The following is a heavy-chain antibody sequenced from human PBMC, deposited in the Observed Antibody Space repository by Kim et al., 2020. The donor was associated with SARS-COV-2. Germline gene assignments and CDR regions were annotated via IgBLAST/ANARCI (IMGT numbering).Heavy chain of an antibody. D-gene: IGHD3-10*01. J-gene: IGHJ3*02. CDR1: GGSISSYY. CDR2: IYYSGST. CDR3: ARQRILWFGELLFFGTDDFDS. Sequence: SETLSLTCTVSGGSISSYYWSWIRQPPGKGLEWIGYIYYSGSTNYNPSLKSRVTISVDTSKNQFSLKLSSVTAADTAVYYCARQRILWFGELLFFGTDDFDSWGQGKKGTVSS. V-gene: IGHV4-59*08.